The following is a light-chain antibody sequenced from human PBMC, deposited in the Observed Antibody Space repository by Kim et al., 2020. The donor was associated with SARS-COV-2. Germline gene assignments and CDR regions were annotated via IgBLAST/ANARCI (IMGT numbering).Light chain of an antibody. J-gene: IGLJ3*02. CDR3: QVWDSNSDHWV. CDR1: NIGSKS. CDR2: YDS. V-gene: IGLV3-21*04. Sequence: SYELTQPPSVSVAPGKTARITCGGNNIGSKSVHWYQQKPGQAPVLVIYYDSDRPSGIPERFSGSNSGNTATLTISRVEAGDEADYYCQVWDSNSDHWVFGGGTQLTVL.